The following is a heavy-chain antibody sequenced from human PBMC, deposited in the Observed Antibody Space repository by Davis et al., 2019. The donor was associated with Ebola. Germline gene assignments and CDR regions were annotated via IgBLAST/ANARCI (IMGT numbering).Heavy chain of an antibody. CDR2: INHSGST. V-gene: IGHV4-34*01. J-gene: IGHJ4*02. CDR3: ARGWDSSGWQN. D-gene: IGHD6-19*01. Sequence: SETLSLTCAVYGGSFSGYYWNWIRQPPGKGLEWIGEINHSGSTNYNPSLKSRVTISVDTSKNQFSLKLSSVTAADSAVYYCARGWDSSGWQNWGQGTLVTVSS. CDR1: GGSFSGYY.